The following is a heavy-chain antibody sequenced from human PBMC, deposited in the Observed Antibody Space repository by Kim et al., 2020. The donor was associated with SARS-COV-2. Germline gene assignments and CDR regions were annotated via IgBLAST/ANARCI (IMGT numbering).Heavy chain of an antibody. V-gene: IGHV3-49*04. CDR3: TVGYSRVPTGY. CDR2: IRSKAYGGTT. D-gene: IGHD2-21*01. CDR1: GFTFGDYA. J-gene: IGHJ4*02. Sequence: GSLRLSCTASGFTFGDYAMSWVRQAPGKGLEWVGFIRSKAYGGTTEYAASVKGRFTISRDDSKSIAYLQMNSLKTEDTAVYYCTVGYSRVPTGYWGQGTLVTVSS.